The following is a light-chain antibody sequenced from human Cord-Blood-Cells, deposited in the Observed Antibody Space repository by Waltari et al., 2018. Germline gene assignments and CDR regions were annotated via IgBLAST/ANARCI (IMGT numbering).Light chain of an antibody. V-gene: IGKV3-11*01. Sequence: EIVLTQSPATLSLSPGERATLACRASQSVSSYLAWYQQKPGQAPRLLIYDASNSATGIPARFSGSGSGTDFTLTISSLEPEDVAVYYCQQRNNWPPAWTFGQGTKVEIK. J-gene: IGKJ1*01. CDR2: DAS. CDR3: QQRNNWPPAWT. CDR1: QSVSSY.